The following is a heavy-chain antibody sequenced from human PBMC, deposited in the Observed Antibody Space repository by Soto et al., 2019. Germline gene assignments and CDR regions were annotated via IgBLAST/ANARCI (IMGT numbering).Heavy chain of an antibody. CDR1: GGSFSGYY. Sequence: SETLSLTCAVYGGSFSGYYWSWIRQPPGKGLEWIGEINHSGSTNYNPSLKSRVTISVDTSKNQFSLKLSSVTAADTAVYYCARAGTGGKDIVVVPAAGIPLDYWGQGTLVTVSS. V-gene: IGHV4-34*01. CDR2: INHSGST. CDR3: ARAGTGGKDIVVVPAAGIPLDY. D-gene: IGHD2-2*01. J-gene: IGHJ4*02.